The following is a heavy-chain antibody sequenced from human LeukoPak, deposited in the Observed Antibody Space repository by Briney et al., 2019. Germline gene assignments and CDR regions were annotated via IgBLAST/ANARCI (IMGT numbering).Heavy chain of an antibody. D-gene: IGHD3-3*01. Sequence: GGSLRLSCAASGFTFSSYAMSWVRQAPGKGLEWVSAMGCSGGSTYYADSVKGRFTISRDNSKNTLYPQLNSLTAEDTAVYYSAKVASAHTIFGVVWSPDHDAFAIWGQGTMVTVSS. CDR3: AKVASAHTIFGVVWSPDHDAFAI. CDR2: MGCSGGST. CDR1: GFTFSSYA. J-gene: IGHJ3*02. V-gene: IGHV3-23*01.